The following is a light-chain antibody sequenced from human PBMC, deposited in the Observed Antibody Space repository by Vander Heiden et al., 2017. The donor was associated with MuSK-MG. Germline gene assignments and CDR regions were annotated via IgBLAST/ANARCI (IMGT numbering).Light chain of an antibody. CDR3: QLSDSNPFT. J-gene: IGKJ3*01. CDR1: QSISSY. CDR2: AAS. V-gene: IGKV1-39*01. Sequence: DIQMTQSPSSMSASVGDRVTITCRASQSISSYLHWYQQKLVKAPKLLIYAASILLIRVPSRFSGCGSVTDFTLTIIRLQPEHFAPYYSQLSDSNPFTFSHGTKVDIK.